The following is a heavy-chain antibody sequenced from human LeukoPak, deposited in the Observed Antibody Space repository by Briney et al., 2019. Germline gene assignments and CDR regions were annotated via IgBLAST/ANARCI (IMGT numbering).Heavy chain of an antibody. CDR1: GVSISSGEYS. D-gene: IGHD2/OR15-2a*01. J-gene: IGHJ3*02. Sequence: SETLSLTCAVSGVSISSGEYSWNWIRQPPGRGLEWIGKVYHDGNPGYNPSLKSRVTVSVDKSRNQFSLNLNSVTAADTAVYYCARDGFIWRTNSNDGFDIWGQGTMVTVSP. CDR2: VYHDGNP. CDR3: ARDGFIWRTNSNDGFDI. V-gene: IGHV4-30-2*01.